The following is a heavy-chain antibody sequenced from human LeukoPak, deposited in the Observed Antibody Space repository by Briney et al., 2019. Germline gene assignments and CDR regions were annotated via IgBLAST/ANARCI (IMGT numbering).Heavy chain of an antibody. D-gene: IGHD5-12*01. CDR2: ISGSGGST. CDR1: GFTFSSYA. V-gene: IGHV3-23*01. J-gene: IGHJ4*02. Sequence: PGGSLRLSCAASGFTFSSYAMSWVRQAPGEGLEWVSAISGSGGSTYYADSVKGRFTISRDNSKNTLYLQMNSLRAEDTAVYYCAKTRSPVAAPTIFDYWGQGTLVTVSS. CDR3: AKTRSPVAAPTIFDY.